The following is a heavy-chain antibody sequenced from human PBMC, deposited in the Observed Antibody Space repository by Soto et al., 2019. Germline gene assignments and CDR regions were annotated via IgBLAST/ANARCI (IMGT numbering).Heavy chain of an antibody. CDR1: GFTVSGNY. Sequence: GGSLRLSCAASGFTVSGNYMNWVRQAPGKGLEWVSIIYSGGSTYYADSVKGRFTISRDNSKNTLYLQMNSLRAEDTAVYYCASDDGRSTSKNWGQGTLVTVSS. CDR3: ASDDGRSTSKN. CDR2: IYSGGST. D-gene: IGHD2-2*01. V-gene: IGHV3-66*01. J-gene: IGHJ4*02.